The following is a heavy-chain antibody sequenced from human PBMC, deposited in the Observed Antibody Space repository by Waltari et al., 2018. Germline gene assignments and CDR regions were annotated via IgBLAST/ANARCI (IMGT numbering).Heavy chain of an antibody. D-gene: IGHD6-6*01. CDR3: ARLGPYSSASN. CDR2: IHQGVRT. V-gene: IGHV4-4*02. J-gene: IGHJ4*02. CDR1: GDSVSSSNW. Sequence: QVQLQESGPGLVKPSGTLFVTCAVSGDSVSSSNWWSWVRQSPGKGLEWFGEIHQGVRTTYNPSLTSRLTISADKPDNHFSLTLSSVTAADTAVYFCARLGPYSSASNWGQGTLVTVSS.